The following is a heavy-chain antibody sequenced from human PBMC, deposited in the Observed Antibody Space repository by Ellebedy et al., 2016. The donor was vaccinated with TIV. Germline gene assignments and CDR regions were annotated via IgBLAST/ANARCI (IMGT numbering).Heavy chain of an antibody. Sequence: GGSLRLXCAASGFTFSSYGMRWVRQAAGKGLEWVSAISGTGGSTYYGDSVKGRFTISRDNSKKMLYLQMNSLRAEDTAVYYCAKDLSQYIPVAGVFDYWGQGTLVTVSS. CDR3: AKDLSQYIPVAGVFDY. J-gene: IGHJ4*02. CDR2: ISGTGGST. CDR1: GFTFSSYG. D-gene: IGHD6-19*01. V-gene: IGHV3-23*01.